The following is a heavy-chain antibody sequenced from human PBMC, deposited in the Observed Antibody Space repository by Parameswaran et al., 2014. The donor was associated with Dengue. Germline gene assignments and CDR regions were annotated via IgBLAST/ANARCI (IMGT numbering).Heavy chain of an antibody. V-gene: IGHV1-2*02. CDR2: INPNSGGT. CDR3: ARDYYYDSSGYYPLY. J-gene: IGHJ4*02. Sequence: WVRQAPGQGLEWMGWINPNSGGTNYAQKFQGRVTMTRDTSISTAYMELSRLRSDDTAVYYCARDYYYDSSGYYPLYWGQGTLVTVSS. D-gene: IGHD3-22*01.